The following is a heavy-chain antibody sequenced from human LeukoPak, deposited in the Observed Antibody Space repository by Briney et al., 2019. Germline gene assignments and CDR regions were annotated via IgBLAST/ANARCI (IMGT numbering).Heavy chain of an antibody. Sequence: ASVKVPCKASGGSFSSYAISWLRQAPGQGLEWMGGIIPIFGTANYAQKFQGRVTITTDESTSTAYMELSSLRSEDTAVYYCASHYGEGYYYYYMDVWGKGTTVTVSS. J-gene: IGHJ6*03. D-gene: IGHD4-17*01. CDR2: IIPIFGTA. V-gene: IGHV1-69*05. CDR1: GGSFSSYA. CDR3: ASHYGEGYYYYYMDV.